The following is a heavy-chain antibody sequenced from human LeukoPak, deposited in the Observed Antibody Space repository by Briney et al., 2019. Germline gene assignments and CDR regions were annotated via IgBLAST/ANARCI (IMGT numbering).Heavy chain of an antibody. CDR1: GFTFSSYA. D-gene: IGHD2-21*02. V-gene: IGHV3-7*01. Sequence: GGSLRLSCAASGFTFSSYAMHWVRQAPGKGLEWVANIKQDGSEKYYVDSVKGRFTISRDNAKNSLYLQMNSLRAEDTAVYYCARDRATYCGGDCSPYYYYYMDVWGKGTTVTVSS. CDR3: ARDRATYCGGDCSPYYYYYMDV. CDR2: IKQDGSEK. J-gene: IGHJ6*03.